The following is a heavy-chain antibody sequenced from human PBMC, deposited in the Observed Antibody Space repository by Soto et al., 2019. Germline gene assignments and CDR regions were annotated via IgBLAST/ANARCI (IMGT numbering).Heavy chain of an antibody. CDR1: GYTFTSYD. CDR2: MNPNSGNT. D-gene: IGHD3-22*01. J-gene: IGHJ4*02. CDR3: ARAVYDSSGSSDY. V-gene: IGHV1-8*01. Sequence: ASVKVSCKASGYTFTSYDINWLRQSTGQGLEWMGWMNPNSGNTGYAQKFQGRVTMTRNTSISTAYMELSSLRSEDTAVYYCARAVYDSSGSSDYWGQGTLVTVSS.